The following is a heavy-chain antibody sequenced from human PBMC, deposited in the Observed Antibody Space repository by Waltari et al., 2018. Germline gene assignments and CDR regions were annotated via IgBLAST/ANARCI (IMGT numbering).Heavy chain of an antibody. J-gene: IGHJ4*02. CDR3: AKAEGITMIVVVIQYYFDY. Sequence: EVQLVESGGGLVQPGGSLRLSCAASGFTFSSYAMSWVRQAPGKGLEWVSAISGSGGSTYYADSVKGRFTISRDNSKNTLYLQMNSLRAEDTAVYYCAKAEGITMIVVVIQYYFDYWGQGTLVTVSS. V-gene: IGHV3-23*04. CDR1: GFTFSSYA. CDR2: ISGSGGST. D-gene: IGHD3-22*01.